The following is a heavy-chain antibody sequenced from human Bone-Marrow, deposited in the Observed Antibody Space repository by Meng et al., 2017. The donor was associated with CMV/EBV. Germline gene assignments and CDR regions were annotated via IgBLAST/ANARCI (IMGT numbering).Heavy chain of an antibody. CDR2: INPNSGGT. CDR1: GYTFTGYY. D-gene: IGHD1-26*01. J-gene: IGHJ3*02. Sequence: ASVKVSCKASGYTFTGYYMHWVRQAPGQGLEWMGWINPNSGGTNYAQKFQGRVTMTRDTSISTAYMELSRLRSDDTAVYYCARDKVVGATSYDAFDIWGQGKMVTVSS. CDR3: ARDKVVGATSYDAFDI. V-gene: IGHV1-2*02.